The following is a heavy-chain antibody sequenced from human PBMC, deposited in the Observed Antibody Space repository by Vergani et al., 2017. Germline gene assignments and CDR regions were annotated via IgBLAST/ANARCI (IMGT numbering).Heavy chain of an antibody. D-gene: IGHD4-11*01. CDR2: IDHTGRP. J-gene: IGHJ6*03. CDR3: ARVNTETNVHLYYYYYMDV. CDR1: GGSFTSYH. V-gene: IGHV4-34*01. Sequence: QVQLQQWGGGLLTPSETLSLTCVVNGGSFTSYHWTWIRQSPGEGLEWVGDIDHTGRPDYNPSLKSRLTMSVDKSRNQFSLTLNSVTATDTAIYFCARVNTETNVHLYYYYYMDVWGQGTAVTVS.